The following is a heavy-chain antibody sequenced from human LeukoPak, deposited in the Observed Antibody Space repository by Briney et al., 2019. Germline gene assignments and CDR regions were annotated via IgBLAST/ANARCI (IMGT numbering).Heavy chain of an antibody. D-gene: IGHD3-10*01. CDR3: ARVQGLSSRPFDY. CDR2: IYYRGGST. J-gene: IGHJ4*02. V-gene: IGHV4-31*03. Sequence: SETLSLTCTVSGGSISSGGYYWSWIRQHPGKGLEWIGYIYYRGGSTYYNPSLKSRVTISVDTSKNQFSLKLSSVTAADTAAYYCARVQGLSSRPFDYWGQGTLVTVSS. CDR1: GGSISSGGYY.